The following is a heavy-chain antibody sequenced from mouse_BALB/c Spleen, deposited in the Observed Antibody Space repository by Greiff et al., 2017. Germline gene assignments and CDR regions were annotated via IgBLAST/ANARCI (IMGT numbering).Heavy chain of an antibody. CDR2: ISDGGSYT. CDR1: GFTFSDYY. Sequence: EVQLVESGGGLVKPGGSLKLSCAASGFTFSDYYMYWVRQTPEKRLEWVATISDGGSYTYYPDSVKGRFTISRDNAKNNLYLQMSSLKSEDTAMYYCARGGTARATSGYFDYWGQGTTLTVSS. CDR3: ARGGTARATSGYFDY. D-gene: IGHD3-2*01. V-gene: IGHV5-4*02. J-gene: IGHJ2*01.